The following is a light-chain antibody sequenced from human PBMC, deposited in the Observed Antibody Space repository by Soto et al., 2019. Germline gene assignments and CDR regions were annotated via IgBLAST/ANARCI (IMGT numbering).Light chain of an antibody. CDR2: GAS. CDR1: QSVSGN. Sequence: EIVMTQSPATLYVSPGEKATLSCRASQSVSGNLAWYQQRPGQAPRLLIYGASTRATGIPARFSGSGSGTEFTLTISSLQSEDFAVYYCQQYNNWPPLTFGGGTKVEIK. CDR3: QQYNNWPPLT. V-gene: IGKV3-15*01. J-gene: IGKJ4*01.